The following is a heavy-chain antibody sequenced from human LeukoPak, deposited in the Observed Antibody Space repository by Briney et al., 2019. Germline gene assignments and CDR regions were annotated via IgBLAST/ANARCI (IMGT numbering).Heavy chain of an antibody. V-gene: IGHV3-21*01. CDR2: ISSSSSYI. CDR3: ARDPNWTYFDY. D-gene: IGHD1-20*01. J-gene: IGHJ4*02. CDR1: GFTFSDYY. Sequence: SLRLSCAASGFTFSDYYMNWVRQAPGKGLEWVSSISSSSSYIYYADSVKGRFTISRDNAKNSLYLQMNSLRAEDTAVYYCARDPNWTYFDYWGQGTLVTVSS.